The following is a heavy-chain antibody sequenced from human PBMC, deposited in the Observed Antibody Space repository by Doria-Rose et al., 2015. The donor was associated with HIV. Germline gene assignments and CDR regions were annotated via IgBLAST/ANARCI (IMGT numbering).Heavy chain of an antibody. CDR3: ARDHYDSGGYYRD. J-gene: IGHJ4*02. V-gene: IGHV3-21*02. Sequence: VQLVEFGGGLVKPGGSLRLSCAASGFTFSRYSMNWVRQAPGKGLEWVSSISSSSEYIYYVDSVQGRFTISRDNAKNSVYLQMNSLRTEDTAVYYCARDHYDSGGYYRDWGQGTLVTVSS. CDR1: GFTFSRYS. D-gene: IGHD3-22*01. CDR2: ISSSSEYI.